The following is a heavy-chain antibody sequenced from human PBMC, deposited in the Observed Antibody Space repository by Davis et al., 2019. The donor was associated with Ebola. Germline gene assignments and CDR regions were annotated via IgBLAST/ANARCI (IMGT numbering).Heavy chain of an antibody. J-gene: IGHJ4*02. V-gene: IGHV3-30*18. CDR1: GFTFDDYA. CDR2: ISYDGSNK. Sequence: GESLKISCAASGFTFDDYAMHWVRQAPGKGLEWVAVISYDGSNKYYADSVKGRFTISRDNSKNTLYLQMNSLRAEDTAVYYCAKGLDTAMVTEDYWGQGTLVTVSS. CDR3: AKGLDTAMVTEDY. D-gene: IGHD5-18*01.